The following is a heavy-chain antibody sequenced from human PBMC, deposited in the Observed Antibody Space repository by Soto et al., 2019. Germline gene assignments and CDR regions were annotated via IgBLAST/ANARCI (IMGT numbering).Heavy chain of an antibody. D-gene: IGHD5-12*01. CDR1: GFTFSSYA. V-gene: IGHV3-30-3*01. CDR2: ISYDGSNK. Sequence: SLRLSCAASGFTFSSYAMHWVRQAPGKGLEWVAVISYDGSNKYYADSVKGRFTISRDNSKNTLYLQMNSLRAEDTAVYYCARPSGYDDEGYYGMDVWGQGTTVTVSS. J-gene: IGHJ6*02. CDR3: ARPSGYDDEGYYGMDV.